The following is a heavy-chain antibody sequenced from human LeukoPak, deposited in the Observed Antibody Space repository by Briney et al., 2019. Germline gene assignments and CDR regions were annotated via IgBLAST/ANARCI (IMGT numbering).Heavy chain of an antibody. J-gene: IGHJ4*02. V-gene: IGHV1-18*01. CDR2: ISAYNGNT. Sequence: GASVKVSCKASGYTFTSYGISWVRQAPGQGLEWMGWISAYNGNTNYAQKLQGRVTMTTDTSTSTAYMELRSLRSDDTAVYYCARGHLMRGWYVFGPFDYWGQGTLVTVSS. D-gene: IGHD6-19*01. CDR3: ARGHLMRGWYVFGPFDY. CDR1: GYTFTSYG.